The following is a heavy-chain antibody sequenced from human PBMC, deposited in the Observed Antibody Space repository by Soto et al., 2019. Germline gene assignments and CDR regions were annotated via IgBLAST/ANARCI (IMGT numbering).Heavy chain of an antibody. CDR2: INHSGST. D-gene: IGHD3-10*01. V-gene: IGHV4-34*01. CDR3: ARGSFGPPLYYYYGMDV. CDR1: GGSFSGYY. J-gene: IGHJ6*02. Sequence: PSETLSLTCAVYGGSFSGYYWSWIRQPPGKGLEWIGEINHSGSTNYNPSLKSRVTISVDTSKNQFSLKLSSVTAADTAVYYCARGSFGPPLYYYYGMDVWGQGTTVTVSS.